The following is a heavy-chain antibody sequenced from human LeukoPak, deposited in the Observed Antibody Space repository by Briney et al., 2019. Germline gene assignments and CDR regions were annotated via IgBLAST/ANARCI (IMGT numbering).Heavy chain of an antibody. V-gene: IGHV3-7*01. CDR1: GFTFSSYW. J-gene: IGHJ6*03. CDR2: IKQDGSEK. CDR3: ARDSVVEGDDYYYYMDV. D-gene: IGHD2-15*01. Sequence: GGSLRLSCAASGFTFSSYWMSWVRQAPGKGVEWMANIKQDGSEKYYVDSVKGRFTISRDNAKNSLYLQMNSLRAEDTAVYYCARDSVVEGDDYYYYMDVWGKGTTVTVSS.